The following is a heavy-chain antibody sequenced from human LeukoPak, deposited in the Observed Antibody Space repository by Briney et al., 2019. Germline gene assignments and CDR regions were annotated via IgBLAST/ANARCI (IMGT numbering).Heavy chain of an antibody. D-gene: IGHD1-20*01. V-gene: IGHV4-30-4*01. J-gene: IGHJ3*02. Sequence: SQTLSLTCTVSGGSISSGDYYWSWTRQPPGKGLEWIGYIYYSGSTYYNPSLKSRVTISVDTSKNQFSLKLSSVTAADTAVYYCARTLYNWNAPDAFDIWGQGTMVTVSS. CDR3: ARTLYNWNAPDAFDI. CDR2: IYYSGST. CDR1: GGSISSGDYY.